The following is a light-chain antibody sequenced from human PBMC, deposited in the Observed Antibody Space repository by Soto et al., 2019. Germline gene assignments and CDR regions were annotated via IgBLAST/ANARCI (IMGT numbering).Light chain of an antibody. CDR2: DVS. Sequence: QSALTQPASVSGSPGQSIIISCTGTSSDVGGYNYVSWHQQHPGKAPKLMIYDVSSRSSGVSNRFSGSKSGNTASLTISGLQAEDEADYYCSSYTSSSTLVFGGGTKLTVL. J-gene: IGLJ2*01. CDR1: SSDVGGYNY. CDR3: SSYTSSSTLV. V-gene: IGLV2-14*01.